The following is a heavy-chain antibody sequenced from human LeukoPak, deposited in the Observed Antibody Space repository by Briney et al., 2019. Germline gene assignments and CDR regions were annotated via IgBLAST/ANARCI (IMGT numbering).Heavy chain of an antibody. D-gene: IGHD6-6*01. V-gene: IGHV3-23*01. J-gene: IGHJ4*02. CDR1: GFTFSSYA. CDR3: AKDPVVSHYFDY. Sequence: GGSLRLSCAASGFTFSSYAMSWVRQAPGKGLEWVSAISGSGGSTYYADSVKGRFTISRDNSKNTLYLQRNSLRAEDTAVYYCAKDPVVSHYFDYWGQGTLVTVSS. CDR2: ISGSGGST.